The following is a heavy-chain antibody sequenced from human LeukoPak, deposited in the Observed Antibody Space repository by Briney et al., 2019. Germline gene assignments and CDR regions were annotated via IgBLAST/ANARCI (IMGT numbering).Heavy chain of an antibody. D-gene: IGHD3-10*01. J-gene: IGHJ3*02. Sequence: TGGSLRLSCAASGFTFSDYYMSWIRQAPGKGLEWVSYISGSGSTIYYADSVKGRFTISRDNAKNSLYLQMNSLRAEDTAVYYCARDPRFGAFDIWGQGTMVTVSS. CDR2: ISGSGSTI. V-gene: IGHV3-11*01. CDR1: GFTFSDYY. CDR3: ARDPRFGAFDI.